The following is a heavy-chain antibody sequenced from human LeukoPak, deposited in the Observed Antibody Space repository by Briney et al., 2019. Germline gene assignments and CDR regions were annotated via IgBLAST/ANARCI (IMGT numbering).Heavy chain of an antibody. Sequence: GPSVKVSCKASGYTFTSYGISWVRQAPEQGLEWMGWISAYNGNTNYAQKLQGRVTMTTDTSTSTAYMELRSLRSDDTAVYYCARPQKGDTPGNWFDPWGQGTLVTVSS. V-gene: IGHV1-18*01. J-gene: IGHJ5*02. CDR2: ISAYNGNT. CDR1: GYTFTSYG. CDR3: ARPQKGDTPGNWFDP. D-gene: IGHD2-2*02.